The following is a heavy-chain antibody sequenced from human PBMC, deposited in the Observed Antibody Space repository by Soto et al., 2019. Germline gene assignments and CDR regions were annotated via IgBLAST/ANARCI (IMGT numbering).Heavy chain of an antibody. CDR2: MSSSGSTL. D-gene: IGHD2-2*01. Sequence: VVSLRRPCAASGFTFSSYEMKWVRQAPGKGLEWVSYMSSSGSTLYYGDSVRGRFTISRDNAKNSLYLQMNSLRDEDTAVYYCARRPDATIKDISYYYALDVWGQGTTVTVSS. CDR1: GFTFSSYE. J-gene: IGHJ6*02. V-gene: IGHV3-48*03. CDR3: ARRPDATIKDISYYYALDV.